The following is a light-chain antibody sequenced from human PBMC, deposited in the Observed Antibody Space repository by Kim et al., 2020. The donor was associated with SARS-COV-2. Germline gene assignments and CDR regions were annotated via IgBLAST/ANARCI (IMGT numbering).Light chain of an antibody. CDR1: SGYDNYK. CDR2: VGTDGIVG. Sequence: QPVLTQPPSASASLGASVTLTCTLSSGYDNYKVDWYQQRPGKGPRFVMRVGTDGIVGSKGDGFPDRFTVSGSGLNRFLTIKDIQEEDESDYHCGADHGSGTNFVWVFGGGTQLTVL. CDR3: GADHGSGTNFVWV. J-gene: IGLJ3*02. V-gene: IGLV9-49*01.